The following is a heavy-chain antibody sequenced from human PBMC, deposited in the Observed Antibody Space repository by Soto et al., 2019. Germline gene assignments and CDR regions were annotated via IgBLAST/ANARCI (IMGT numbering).Heavy chain of an antibody. Sequence: ETLSLTCAVYGGSFSGYYWSWIRQPPGKGLEWIGEINHSGSTNYNPSLKSRVTISVDTSKNQFSLKLSSVTAADTAVYYCARPSTVTTYYFDYWGQGTLVTVS. D-gene: IGHD4-17*01. CDR3: ARPSTVTTYYFDY. CDR2: INHSGST. J-gene: IGHJ4*02. CDR1: GGSFSGYY. V-gene: IGHV4-34*01.